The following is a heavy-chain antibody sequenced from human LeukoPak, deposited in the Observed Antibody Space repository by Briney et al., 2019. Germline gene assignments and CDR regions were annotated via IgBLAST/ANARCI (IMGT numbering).Heavy chain of an antibody. V-gene: IGHV3-23*01. D-gene: IGHD3-3*01. Sequence: GGSLRLSCAASGFTFSNYGMSWVRQAPGEGLDWVASTNGDDSNTYYSDPVKGRFTISRDNFKDTLYLQMNSLKAEDTAVYYCAKRRGQSGVTYFDHWGQGTLVTVSS. J-gene: IGHJ4*02. CDR1: GFTFSNYG. CDR2: TNGDDSNT. CDR3: AKRRGQSGVTYFDH.